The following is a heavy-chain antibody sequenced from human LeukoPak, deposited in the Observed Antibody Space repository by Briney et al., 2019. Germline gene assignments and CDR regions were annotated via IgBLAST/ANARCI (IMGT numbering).Heavy chain of an antibody. J-gene: IGHJ6*02. CDR2: TRNKANSDTI. D-gene: IGHD2-2*01. CDR1: GFTFSDHY. Sequence: GGSLRPSCAASGFTFSDHYIGWVRQAPGKGQEWVARTRNKANSDTIDYTPSVKGRFTISRDTSRNSLSLKMSSLKGEDTAVYYCARAVPLARYYSMDVWGQGTTVTVSS. V-gene: IGHV3-72*01. CDR3: ARAVPLARYYSMDV.